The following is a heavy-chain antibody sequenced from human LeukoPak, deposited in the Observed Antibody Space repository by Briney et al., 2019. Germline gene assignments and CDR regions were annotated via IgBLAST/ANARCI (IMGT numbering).Heavy chain of an antibody. J-gene: IGHJ3*02. Sequence: ASVKVSCKASGYTFTNYGISWVRQAPGQGLEWMGWISVYNANTNYAQKLQGRVTMTTDTSTSTVYMELRSLRFDDTAVYYCAYSSAPDVFDIWGQGTMVTVSS. CDR2: ISVYNANT. V-gene: IGHV1-18*01. CDR1: GYTFTNYG. D-gene: IGHD6-19*01. CDR3: AYSSAPDVFDI.